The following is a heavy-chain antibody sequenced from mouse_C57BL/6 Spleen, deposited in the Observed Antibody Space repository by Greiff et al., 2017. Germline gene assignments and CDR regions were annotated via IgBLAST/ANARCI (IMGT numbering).Heavy chain of an antibody. J-gene: IGHJ2*01. CDR1: GYTFTDYE. V-gene: IGHV1-15*01. CDR2: IDPETGGS. D-gene: IGHD1-1*01. CDR3: TRSGSIHY. Sequence: QVQLKESGAELVRPGASVTLSCKASGYTFTDYEMHWVKQTPVHGLEWIGAIDPETGGSAYNQKFKGKAILTADKSSSTAYMELRSLTSEDSAVYYCTRSGSIHYWGQSTTLTVAS.